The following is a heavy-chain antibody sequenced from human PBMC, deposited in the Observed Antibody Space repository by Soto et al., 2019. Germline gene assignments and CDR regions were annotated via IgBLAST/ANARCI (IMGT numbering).Heavy chain of an antibody. CDR3: TRGSAGSDEPDYFDY. Sequence: GGSLRLSCTASGFTFGDYAMSWFRQAPGKGLEWVGFIRSKAYGGTTEYAASVKGRFTISRDDSKSIAYLQMNSLKTEDTAVYYCTRGSAGSDEPDYFDYWGQGTLVPVSS. CDR1: GFTFGDYA. CDR2: IRSKAYGGTT. D-gene: IGHD1-26*01. J-gene: IGHJ4*02. V-gene: IGHV3-49*03.